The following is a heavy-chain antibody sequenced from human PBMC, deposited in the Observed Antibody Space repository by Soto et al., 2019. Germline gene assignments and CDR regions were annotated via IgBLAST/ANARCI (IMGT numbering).Heavy chain of an antibody. CDR2: ISYDGSNK. CDR1: GFTFSSYG. Sequence: SLRLSCAASGFTFSSYGMHWVRQAPGKGREWVAAISYDGSNKYYADSVKGRFTISRDNSKNTLYLQMNSLRAEDTAVYYCAKEVVTAIPYYYYYGMDVWGQGTTVTVSS. D-gene: IGHD2-21*02. V-gene: IGHV3-30*18. CDR3: AKEVVTAIPYYYYYGMDV. J-gene: IGHJ6*02.